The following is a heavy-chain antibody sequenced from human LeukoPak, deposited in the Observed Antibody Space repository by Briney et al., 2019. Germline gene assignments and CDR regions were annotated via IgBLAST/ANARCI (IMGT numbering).Heavy chain of an antibody. Sequence: SVKVSCKASGYTFTNYGISWVRQAPGQGLEWMGGIIPIFGTANYAQKFQGRVTITTDESTSTAYMELSSLRSEDTAVYYCARTYGGDFDYWGQGTLVTVSS. J-gene: IGHJ4*02. CDR3: ARTYGGDFDY. V-gene: IGHV1-69*05. CDR1: GYTFTNYG. CDR2: IIPIFGTA. D-gene: IGHD4-23*01.